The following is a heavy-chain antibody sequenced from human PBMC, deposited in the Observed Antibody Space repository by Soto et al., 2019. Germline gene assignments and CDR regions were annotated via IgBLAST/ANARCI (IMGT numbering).Heavy chain of an antibody. D-gene: IGHD3-22*01. CDR3: AASRGFASSGYSGYYYGMDV. Sequence: EVQLVESGGGLVQPGRSLRLSCAASGFTFDDYAMHWVRQRPGRGLEWVSGITWNSDEIGYPDSVKGRFSISRDNATKYRYLQMNSLRPDDTALHYCAASRGFASSGYSGYYYGMDVWGQGTTVTVSS. V-gene: IGHV3-9*01. CDR1: GFTFDDYA. J-gene: IGHJ6*02. CDR2: ITWNSDEI.